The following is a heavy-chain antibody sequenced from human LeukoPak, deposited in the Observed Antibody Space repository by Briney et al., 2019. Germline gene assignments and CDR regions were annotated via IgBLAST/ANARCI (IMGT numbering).Heavy chain of an antibody. CDR2: INPNSGGT. D-gene: IGHD6-13*01. CDR3: ASLTPAGYSSSWYPESFDY. CDR1: GYTFTGYY. J-gene: IGHJ4*02. Sequence: ASVKVSCKASGYTFTGYYMHWVRQAPGQGLEWMGRINPNSGGTNYAQKFQGRVTMTRDTSISTAYMELSRLRSDDTAVYSCASLTPAGYSSSWYPESFDYWGQGTLVTVSS. V-gene: IGHV1-2*06.